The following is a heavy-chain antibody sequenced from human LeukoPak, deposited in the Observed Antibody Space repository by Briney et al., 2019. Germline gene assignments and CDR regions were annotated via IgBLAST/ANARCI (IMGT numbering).Heavy chain of an antibody. J-gene: IGHJ4*02. CDR1: GFTFSSYG. CDR3: ARNYDVLTGYPYYFDH. V-gene: IGHV3-30*02. CDR2: VHYGGSNK. Sequence: PGGSLRLSCAASGFTFSSYGMHWVRQAPGKGLEWVAFVHYGGSNKYYAYSVKGRFAISRDNAKNSLYLQMSSLTPEDTAVYYCARNYDVLTGYPYYFDHWGQGILVTVSS. D-gene: IGHD3-9*01.